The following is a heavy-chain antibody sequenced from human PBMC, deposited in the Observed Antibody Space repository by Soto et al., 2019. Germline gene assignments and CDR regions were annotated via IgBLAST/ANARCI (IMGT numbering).Heavy chain of an antibody. Sequence: ASVKVSCKAPGFTFSNYGITWLRQVPGQGLEWMGWISAYNGNAVHAQEYQGRLTMTTDTSTSTAYMELRSLRPDDTAVYYCARPQKDILTVSYTNYLDPWGQGPLFTVPS. CDR3: ARPQKDILTVSYTNYLDP. CDR2: ISAYNGNA. J-gene: IGHJ5*02. V-gene: IGHV1-18*01. D-gene: IGHD3-9*01. CDR1: GFTFSNYG.